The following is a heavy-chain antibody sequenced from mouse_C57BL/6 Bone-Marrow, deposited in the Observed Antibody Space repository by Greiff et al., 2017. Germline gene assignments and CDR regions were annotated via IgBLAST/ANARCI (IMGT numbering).Heavy chain of an antibody. D-gene: IGHD1-1*01. CDR1: GYTFTSYG. V-gene: IGHV1-81*01. CDR2: IYPRSGNT. Sequence: VQLQQSGAELARPGASVKLSCKASGYTFTSYGISWVKQRTGQGLEWIGEIYPRSGNTYYNEKFKGKATLTADKSASTAYMELRSLTSEDSAVYVCAREGTTVGYFDYWGQGTTLTVSS. J-gene: IGHJ2*01. CDR3: AREGTTVGYFDY.